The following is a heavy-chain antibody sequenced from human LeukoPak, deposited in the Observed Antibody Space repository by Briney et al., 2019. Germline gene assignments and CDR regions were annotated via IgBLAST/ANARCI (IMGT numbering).Heavy chain of an antibody. V-gene: IGHV4-59*08. CDR3: ARHYYYGSGSYPIDY. J-gene: IGHJ4*02. D-gene: IGHD3-10*01. CDR2: IYYSGST. Sequence: SETLSLTCTVSGGSIGSYYWSWIRQPPGKGLEWIGYIYYSGSTNYNPSLKSRVTISVDTSKNQFSLKLSSVTAADTAVYYCARHYYYGSGSYPIDYWGQGTLVTVSS. CDR1: GGSIGSYY.